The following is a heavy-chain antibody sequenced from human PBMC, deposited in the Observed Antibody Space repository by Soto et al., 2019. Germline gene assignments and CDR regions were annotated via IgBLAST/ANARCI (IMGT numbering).Heavy chain of an antibody. D-gene: IGHD3-3*01. CDR3: ARLGLERITIFGVVIKERSWFEP. CDR1: GGSFSGYY. V-gene: IGHV4-34*01. Sequence: PSETLSLTCAVYGGSFSGYYWSWIRQPPGKGLEWIGEINHSGSTNYNPSLKSRVTISVDTSKNQFSLKLSSVTAADTAVYYCARLGLERITIFGVVIKERSWFEPWGQG. CDR2: INHSGST. J-gene: IGHJ5*02.